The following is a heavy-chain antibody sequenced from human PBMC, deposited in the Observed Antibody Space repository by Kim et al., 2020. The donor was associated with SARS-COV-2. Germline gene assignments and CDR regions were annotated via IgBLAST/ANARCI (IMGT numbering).Heavy chain of an antibody. J-gene: IGHJ6*02. CDR3: ARRAYYVYAMDV. CDR1: GYIFSTYW. D-gene: IGHD3-16*01. Sequence: GESLKISCQASGYIFSTYWIAWVRQMPGRGLEWMGIIYPGDSDARYSPSFEGQVTISVDKSINTAYLQWNSLKASDTAVYYCARRAYYVYAMDVWGQGTTVAVSS. V-gene: IGHV5-51*01. CDR2: IYPGDSDA.